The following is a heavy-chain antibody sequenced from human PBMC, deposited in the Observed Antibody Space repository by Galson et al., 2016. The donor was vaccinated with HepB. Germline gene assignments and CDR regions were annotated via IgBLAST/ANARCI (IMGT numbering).Heavy chain of an antibody. Sequence: SLRLSCAISGFTFNDYDMHWVRQGTGESLEWVATIGPFGDKHYPDSVKDRFTVSRESAENSLYLQMDSLRAGDSGVYYCASGPRWNLAYWGRGTLVTVSS. CDR3: ASGPRWNLAY. D-gene: IGHD1-1*01. V-gene: IGHV3-13*01. CDR1: GFTFNDYD. J-gene: IGHJ4*02. CDR2: IGPFGDK.